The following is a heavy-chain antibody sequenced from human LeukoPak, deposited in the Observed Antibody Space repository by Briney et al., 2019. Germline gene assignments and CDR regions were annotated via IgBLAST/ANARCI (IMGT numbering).Heavy chain of an antibody. J-gene: IGHJ4*02. CDR3: ARVARTQLWLNY. D-gene: IGHD5-18*01. V-gene: IGHV1-69*05. Sequence: ASVKVSCKASGGTFSSYAISWVRQAPGQGLEWMGGIIPIFGTANYAQKLQGRVTMTTDTSTSTAYMELRSLRSDDAAVYYCARVARTQLWLNYWGQGTLVTVSS. CDR2: IIPIFGTA. CDR1: GGTFSSYA.